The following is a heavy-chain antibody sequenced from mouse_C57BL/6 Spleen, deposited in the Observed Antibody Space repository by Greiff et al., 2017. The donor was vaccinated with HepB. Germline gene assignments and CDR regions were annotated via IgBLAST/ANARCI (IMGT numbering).Heavy chain of an antibody. J-gene: IGHJ4*01. CDR2: INPYNGDT. CDR1: GYSFTGYF. D-gene: IGHD3-3*01. V-gene: IGHV1-20*01. Sequence: VQLKESGPELVKPGDSVKISCKASGYSFTGYFMNWVMQSHGKSLEWIGRINPYNGDTFYNQKFKGKATLTVDKSSSTAHMELRSLTSEDAAVYYCARERASGAMDYWGQGTSVTVSS. CDR3: ARERASGAMDY.